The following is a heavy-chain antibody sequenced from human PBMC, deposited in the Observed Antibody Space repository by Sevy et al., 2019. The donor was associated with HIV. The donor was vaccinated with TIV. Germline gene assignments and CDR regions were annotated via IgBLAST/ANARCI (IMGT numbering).Heavy chain of an antibody. V-gene: IGHV2-5*01. D-gene: IGHD6-19*01. J-gene: IGHJ4*02. CDR2: LYWNDDK. CDR3: AHSLRIAVAVPFDY. CDR1: GFSLSTSGVG. Sequence: SGPTLVKPTQTLTLTCTFSGFSLSTSGVGVGWIRQPPGKALEWLALLYWNDDKPYSPSLKSRLTFTKETSKNQVVLTMTNMDPLDTATYYCAHSLRIAVAVPFDYWGQGTLVTVSS.